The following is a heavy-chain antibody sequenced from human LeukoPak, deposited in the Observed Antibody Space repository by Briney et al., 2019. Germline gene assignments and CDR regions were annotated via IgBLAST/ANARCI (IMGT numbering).Heavy chain of an antibody. CDR2: IYYSGST. Sequence: PSETLSLTCTVSGGSISSYYWSWIRQPPGKGLEWIGYIYYSGSTNYNPSLKSRVTISVDTSKNQFSLKLSSVTAADTAVYYCAREWYSSGRRPGVAFDIWGQGTMVTVSS. CDR1: GGSISSYY. CDR3: AREWYSSGRRPGVAFDI. D-gene: IGHD6-19*01. J-gene: IGHJ3*02. V-gene: IGHV4-59*01.